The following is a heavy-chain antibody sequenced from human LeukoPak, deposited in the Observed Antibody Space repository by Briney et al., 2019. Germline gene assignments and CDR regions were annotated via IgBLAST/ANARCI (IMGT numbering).Heavy chain of an antibody. CDR2: TIGGNGPA. Sequence: PGRSLRLSCPVSGLSFRDAWLCWVRQAPGKGLEWIGRTIGGNGPADYAAPVKGRFTISRDYSKDTMCLHMNSLKTEDTAVYYWTWMATVVTVDIWGQGTLVTVSS. CDR3: TWMATVVTVDI. D-gene: IGHD4-23*01. V-gene: IGHV3-15*01. CDR1: GLSFRDAW. J-gene: IGHJ4*02.